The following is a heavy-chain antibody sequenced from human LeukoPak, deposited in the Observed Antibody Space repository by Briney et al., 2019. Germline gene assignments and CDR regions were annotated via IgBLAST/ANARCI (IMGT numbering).Heavy chain of an antibody. J-gene: IGHJ4*02. Sequence: PSEALSLTCTVSGGSISSSNYYWGWIRQPPGKGLEWIGSIHYSGSTYYNPSLKSRVTVSVDTSKNQFTVNLSSVTAADTAVYYYTRRFGSGRDDYWGQGTLVTVSS. CDR1: GGSISSSNYY. CDR3: TRRFGSGRDDY. V-gene: IGHV4-39*01. D-gene: IGHD3-10*01. CDR2: IHYSGST.